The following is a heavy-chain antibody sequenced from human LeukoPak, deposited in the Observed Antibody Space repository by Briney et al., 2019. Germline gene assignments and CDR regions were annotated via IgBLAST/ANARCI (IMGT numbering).Heavy chain of an antibody. Sequence: GGSLRLSCAASGFTFSSYTMNWVRQPPGKGLQWVSNIGTSTTTIYYADSVKGRFTISRDNAKNSLYLQMNSLRADDTAVYYCARFAAGGSYYYYMDVWGKGTTVTVSS. CDR1: GFTFSSYT. CDR3: ARFAAGGSYYYYMDV. CDR2: IGTSTTTI. D-gene: IGHD6-25*01. J-gene: IGHJ6*03. V-gene: IGHV3-48*01.